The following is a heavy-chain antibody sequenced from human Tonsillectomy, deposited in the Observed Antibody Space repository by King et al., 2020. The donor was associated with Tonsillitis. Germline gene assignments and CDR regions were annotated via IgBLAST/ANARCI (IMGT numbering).Heavy chain of an antibody. CDR1: GFTFSTSG. J-gene: IGHJ4*02. V-gene: IGHV3-30*18. Sequence: VQLVESGGGVVQPGKSLRLSCGASGFTFSTSGMHWFRQAPGKGLGGVALISYDESNKFYADSVKGRFTISRDTSTNTVYLLMNSLRPEDTAVYYCAKDLAGQWTLDYWGQGTRVTVSS. D-gene: IGHD6-19*01. CDR2: ISYDESNK. CDR3: AKDLAGQWTLDY.